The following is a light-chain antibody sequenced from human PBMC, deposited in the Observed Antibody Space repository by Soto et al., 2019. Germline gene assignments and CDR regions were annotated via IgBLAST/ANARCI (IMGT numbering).Light chain of an antibody. Sequence: QSALTHPASVSGSPGQSITISCTGTSSDVGSYNLVSWYQQHPGKAPKLMIYEGSKRPSGVSNRFSGSKSGNTASLTISGLQAEDEAEYYCCSYAGSVVFGGGTKLTVL. CDR2: EGS. J-gene: IGLJ2*01. CDR3: CSYAGSVV. V-gene: IGLV2-23*01. CDR1: SSDVGSYNL.